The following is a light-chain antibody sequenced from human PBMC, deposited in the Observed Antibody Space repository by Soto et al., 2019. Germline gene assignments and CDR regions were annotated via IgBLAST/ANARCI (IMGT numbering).Light chain of an antibody. CDR2: DVR. Sequence: QSALTQPASVSGSPGQSITISCTGTSSDVGSYNLVSWYQQRPGKAPKLMIYDVRNRPSGISNRFSGSKSGNTASLTISGLQAEDEADYYCSSYTTSSTLYVFGTGTKVTVL. CDR1: SSDVGSYNL. CDR3: SSYTTSSTLYV. V-gene: IGLV2-14*02. J-gene: IGLJ1*01.